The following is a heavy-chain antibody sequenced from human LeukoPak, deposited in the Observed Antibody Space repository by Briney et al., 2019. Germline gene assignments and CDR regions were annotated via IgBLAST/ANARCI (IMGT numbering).Heavy chain of an antibody. CDR1: GGSISSYY. J-gene: IGHJ6*02. D-gene: IGHD1-1*01. V-gene: IGHV4-59*01. Sequence: SETLSLTCTVSGGSISSYYWSWLRQPPGKGLEWIGYIYYSGSTNYNPSLKSRVTISVDTSKNQFSLKLSSVTAADTAVYYCARVERSIGMDVWGQGTTVTVSS. CDR2: IYYSGST. CDR3: ARVERSIGMDV.